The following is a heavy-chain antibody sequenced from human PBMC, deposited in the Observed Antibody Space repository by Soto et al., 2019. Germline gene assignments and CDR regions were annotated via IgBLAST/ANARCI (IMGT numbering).Heavy chain of an antibody. Sequence: TLSLTCTVSGGSISSYYWSWIRQPAGKGLEWIGRIYTSGSTNYNPSLKSRVTMSVDTSKNQFSLKLSSVTAADTAVYYCARDLGWGSYINWFDPWGQGTLVTVSS. CDR1: GGSISSYY. CDR2: IYTSGST. V-gene: IGHV4-4*07. J-gene: IGHJ5*02. D-gene: IGHD1-26*01. CDR3: ARDLGWGSYINWFDP.